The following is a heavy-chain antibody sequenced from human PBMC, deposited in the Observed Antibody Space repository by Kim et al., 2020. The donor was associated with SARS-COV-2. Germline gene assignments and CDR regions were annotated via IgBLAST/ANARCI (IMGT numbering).Heavy chain of an antibody. CDR1: GFTFSSYV. J-gene: IGHJ4*02. D-gene: IGHD3-16*01. Sequence: GGSLRLSCAASGFTFSSYVMSWARQAPGKGLEWVSGISGTGGSTYYGDSVKGRFTISRDNSKNTLSLQMNSLRVEDTAVYYCAKDGVLGLEASGYWGLGTLVTVSS. V-gene: IGHV3-23*01. CDR3: AKDGVLGLEASGY. CDR2: ISGTGGST.